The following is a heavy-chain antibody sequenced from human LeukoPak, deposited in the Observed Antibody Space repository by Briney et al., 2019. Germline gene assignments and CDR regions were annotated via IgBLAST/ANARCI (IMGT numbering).Heavy chain of an antibody. Sequence: GGSLRLSCAASGFTFSSYAMSWVRQAPGKGLEWVSAISGSGGSTYYADSGKGRFTISRDNSKDTLYLQMNSLRAEDTAVYYCAKEPCGLRCFFDYWGQGTLVTVSS. CDR1: GFTFSSYA. J-gene: IGHJ4*02. D-gene: IGHD4-17*01. CDR2: ISGSGGST. V-gene: IGHV3-23*01. CDR3: AKEPCGLRCFFDY.